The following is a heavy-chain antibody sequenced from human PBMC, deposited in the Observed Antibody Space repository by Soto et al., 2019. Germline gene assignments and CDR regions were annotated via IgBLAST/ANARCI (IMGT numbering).Heavy chain of an antibody. D-gene: IGHD3-9*01. J-gene: IGHJ4*02. V-gene: IGHV4-61*01. CDR1: GGSVSSGSYY. CDR2: IYYSGST. Sequence: ETLSLTCTVSGGSVSSGSYYWSWIRQPPGKGLEWIGYIYYSGSTNYNPSLKSRVTISVDTSKNQFALKLSSVTAADTAVYYCAGVGDWVYYFDDWGQGTLVTVSS. CDR3: AGVGDWVYYFDD.